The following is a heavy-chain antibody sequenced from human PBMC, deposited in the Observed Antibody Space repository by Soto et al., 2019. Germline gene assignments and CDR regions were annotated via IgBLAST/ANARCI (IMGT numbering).Heavy chain of an antibody. J-gene: IGHJ3*02. CDR3: ALHYEKYYYDSSGYYYGADAFDI. V-gene: IGHV2-5*01. CDR1: GFSLSTSGVG. Sequence: SGPTLVNPTQTLTLTCTFSGFSLSTSGVGVGWIRQPPGRALEWLALIYWNDDKRYSPSLKSRLTITKDTSKNQVVLTMTNMDPVDTATYYCALHYEKYYYDSSGYYYGADAFDIWGQGTMVTVSS. CDR2: IYWNDDK. D-gene: IGHD3-22*01.